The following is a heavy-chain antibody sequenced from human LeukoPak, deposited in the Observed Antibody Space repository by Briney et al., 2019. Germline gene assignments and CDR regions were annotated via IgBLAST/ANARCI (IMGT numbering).Heavy chain of an antibody. V-gene: IGHV1-69*05. CDR3: ARGAYYYASSGLAPFDY. D-gene: IGHD3-22*01. CDR1: GGTFSSYA. CDR2: IIPIFGTA. J-gene: IGHJ4*02. Sequence: SVKVSCKASGGTFSSYAISWVRQAPGQGLEWMGGIIPIFGTANYAQKFQGRVTITTDESTSTAYMELSSLRSEDTAVYYCARGAYYYASSGLAPFDYWGQGTLVTVSS.